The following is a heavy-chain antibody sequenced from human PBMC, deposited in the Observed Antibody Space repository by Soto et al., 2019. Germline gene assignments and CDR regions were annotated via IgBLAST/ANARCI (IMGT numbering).Heavy chain of an antibody. CDR3: AREKDLILGGYAFGY. CDR1: DSSMSPYY. CDR2: LLYRGTA. D-gene: IGHD1-26*01. Sequence: SETLSLTCSVSDSSMSPYYWTWFRQAPGKGLEWIGHLLYRGTATYNPALKGRVTISLDTSKKQVSLKLSSVIAADTAVYYCAREKDLILGGYAFGYWGPRTLVTVSS. V-gene: IGHV4-59*01. J-gene: IGHJ4*02.